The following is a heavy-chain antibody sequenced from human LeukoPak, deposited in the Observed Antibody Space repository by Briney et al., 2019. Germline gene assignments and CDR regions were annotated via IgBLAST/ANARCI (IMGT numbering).Heavy chain of an antibody. CDR2: IVVGSGNT. Sequence: SVKLSCKASGFTFTSSAMQWVRQARGQRLEWIGWIVVGSGNTNYAQKFQERVTITRDMSTSTAYMELSSLRSEDTAVYYCAAGHVGYSSGWYGYWGQGTLVTVSS. CDR3: AAGHVGYSSGWYGY. CDR1: GFTFTSSA. D-gene: IGHD6-19*01. J-gene: IGHJ4*02. V-gene: IGHV1-58*02.